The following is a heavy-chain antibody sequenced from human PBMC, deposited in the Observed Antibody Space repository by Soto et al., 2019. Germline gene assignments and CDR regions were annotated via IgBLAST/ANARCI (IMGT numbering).Heavy chain of an antibody. J-gene: IGHJ6*03. V-gene: IGHV4-59*01. D-gene: IGHD2-15*01. Sequence: PSETLSLTCTVSGGSISSYYWSWIRQPPGKGLEWIGYIYYSGSTNHNPSLKSRVTISVDTSKNQFSLKLCSVTAADTAVYYCACTGHCSGGSCYYKKYYYYYMDVWGKGTTVTVSS. CDR2: IYYSGST. CDR3: ACTGHCSGGSCYYKKYYYYYMDV. CDR1: GGSISSYY.